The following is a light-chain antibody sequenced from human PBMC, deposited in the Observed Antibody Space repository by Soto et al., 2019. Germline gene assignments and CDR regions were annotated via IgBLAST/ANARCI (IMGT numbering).Light chain of an antibody. CDR1: QDISNY. J-gene: IGKJ3*01. Sequence: DIQMTQSPSSLSASVGDRVTITCQASQDISNYLNWYQQKPGKAPKLLIYDASNLETGVPSRFSAIGSGTYFTFTISSLQPEDIATYYCQQYDNLRFTFGPGTKVDIK. V-gene: IGKV1-33*01. CDR2: DAS. CDR3: QQYDNLRFT.